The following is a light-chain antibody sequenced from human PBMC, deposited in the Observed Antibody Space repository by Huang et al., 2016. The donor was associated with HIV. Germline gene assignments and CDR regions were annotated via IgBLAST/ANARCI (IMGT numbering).Light chain of an antibody. J-gene: IGKJ3*01. CDR1: QSVTNRY. V-gene: IGKV3-20*01. CDR2: GAS. Sequence: EIVLTQSPDTLSLSPGERATLSCRASQSVTNRYLAWYQKKPGQAPRLLIYGASSRATGIPDRVSGSGSGTDFTLTISSLEPEDYAVYYCQQFGSSPLTFGPGTKVDIK. CDR3: QQFGSSPLT.